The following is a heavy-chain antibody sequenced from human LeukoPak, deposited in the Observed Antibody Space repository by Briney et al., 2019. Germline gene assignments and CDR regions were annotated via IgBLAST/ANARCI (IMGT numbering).Heavy chain of an antibody. Sequence: GGSLRLSCAASGFTFRSYVMSWVRQAPGQGLEWVSSIGSSSSYIHYGDSVQGRFTISRDNAKNSLFLQMNSLRAEDTAVYYCAREEDYPYLDNWGQGTLVTVSS. CDR1: GFTFRSYV. J-gene: IGHJ4*02. V-gene: IGHV3-21*01. CDR2: IGSSSSYI. CDR3: AREEDYPYLDN. D-gene: IGHD3-16*01.